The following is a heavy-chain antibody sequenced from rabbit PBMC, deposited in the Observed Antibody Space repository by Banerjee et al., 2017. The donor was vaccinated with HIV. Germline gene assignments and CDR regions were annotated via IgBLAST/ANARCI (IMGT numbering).Heavy chain of an antibody. V-gene: IGHV1S40*01. J-gene: IGHJ4*01. CDR3: ARGWITMTMNL. D-gene: IGHD2-1*01. CDR2: INTGDGST. CDR1: GFTLSNNYW. Sequence: QSLEESGGDLVKPGASLTLTRKASGFTLSNNYWIYWVRQAPGKGLEWIGCINTGDGSTYYASWAKGRFTISKTSSTTVTLQMTSLTAADTATYFCARGWITMTMNLWGPGTLVTVS.